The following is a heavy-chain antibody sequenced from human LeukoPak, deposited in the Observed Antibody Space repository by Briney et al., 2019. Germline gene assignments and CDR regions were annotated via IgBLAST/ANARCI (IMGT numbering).Heavy chain of an antibody. D-gene: IGHD3-10*01. CDR3: TTDLGTYYHGSQRLIPIDY. J-gene: IGHJ4*02. CDR2: IKSKTDGETT. CDR1: GFTFTNAW. Sequence: GGSLRLSCVDSGFTFTNAWMSRVRQAPGKGLEWIGRIKSKTDGETTNYAEPVRGRFTISRYDSKSAVYLQMNSLKIEDTAVYYCTTDLGTYYHGSQRLIPIDYWGQGTLVTVPS. V-gene: IGHV3-15*01.